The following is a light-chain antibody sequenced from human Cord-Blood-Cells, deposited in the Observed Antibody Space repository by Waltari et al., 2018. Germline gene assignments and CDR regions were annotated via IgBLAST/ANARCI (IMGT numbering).Light chain of an antibody. CDR2: DVS. CDR1: SSDVGGFTY. V-gene: IGLV2-11*01. J-gene: IGLJ3*02. CDR3: CSYAGSYTWV. Sequence: QSALTQPRSVSGSPGLSVTISCTGTSSDVGGFTYVSWYQQHPGKAPKLMMYDVSKRPSGVPDRFSGSKSGNTASLTISGLQAEDEADYYCCSYAGSYTWVFGGGTKLTVL.